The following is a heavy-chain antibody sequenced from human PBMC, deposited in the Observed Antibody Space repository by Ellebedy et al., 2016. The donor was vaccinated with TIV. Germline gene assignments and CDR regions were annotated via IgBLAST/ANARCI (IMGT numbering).Heavy chain of an antibody. CDR3: ARGSRDGYNYDFDY. CDR2: MNPDSGNT. D-gene: IGHD5-24*01. CDR1: GYTFTSYD. Sequence: AASVKVSCKASGYTFTSYDINWVRQATGQGLEWMGWMNPDSGNTAYAQKFQGRVTITADESTSTTYMELSSLRSEDTAVYYCARGSRDGYNYDFDYWGQGTQVTVSS. V-gene: IGHV1-8*01. J-gene: IGHJ4*02.